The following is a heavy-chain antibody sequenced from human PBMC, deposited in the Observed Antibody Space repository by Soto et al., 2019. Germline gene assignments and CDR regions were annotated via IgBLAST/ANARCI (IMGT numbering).Heavy chain of an antibody. CDR3: AKDGPYNWNPFDY. V-gene: IGHV3-23*01. CDR2: ISGSGGST. Sequence: HPGGSLRLSCASSGFTFSSYAMSWVRQAPGKGLEWVSAISGSGGSTYYADSVKGRFTISRDNSKNTLYLQMNSLRAEDTAVYYCAKDGPYNWNPFDYWGQGTLVTVSS. D-gene: IGHD1-20*01. J-gene: IGHJ4*02. CDR1: GFTFSSYA.